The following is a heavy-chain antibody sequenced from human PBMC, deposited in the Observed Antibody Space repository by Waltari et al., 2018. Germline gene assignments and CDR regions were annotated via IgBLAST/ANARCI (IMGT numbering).Heavy chain of an antibody. J-gene: IGHJ5*02. V-gene: IGHV4-34*01. D-gene: IGHD3-10*01. CDR2: INHSGST. Sequence: QVQLQQWGAGLLKPSETLSLTCAVYGGSFSGYYWSWIRQPPGKGLEWIGEINHSGSTNYNPSLKSRVTISVDTSKNQFSLKLSSVTAADTAVYYCARAPGFISMVRGVQRRFDPWGQGTLVTVSS. CDR1: GGSFSGYY. CDR3: ARAPGFISMVRGVQRRFDP.